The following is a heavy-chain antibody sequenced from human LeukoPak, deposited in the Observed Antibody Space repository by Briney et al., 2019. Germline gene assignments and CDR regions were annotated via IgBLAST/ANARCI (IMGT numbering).Heavy chain of an antibody. Sequence: ASVKVSRKASGYTFTSYDINWVRQATGQGLEWMGWMNPNSGNTGYAQKFQGRVTMTRDTSISTAYMELSSLRSEDTAVYYCARGRFRWELEIRDFDYWGQGTLVTVSS. J-gene: IGHJ4*02. D-gene: IGHD1-26*01. CDR1: GYTFTSYD. CDR3: ARGRFRWELEIRDFDY. V-gene: IGHV1-8*01. CDR2: MNPNSGNT.